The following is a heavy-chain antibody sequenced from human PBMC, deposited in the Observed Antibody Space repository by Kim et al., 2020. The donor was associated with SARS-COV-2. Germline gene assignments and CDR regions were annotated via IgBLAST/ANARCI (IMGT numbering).Heavy chain of an antibody. V-gene: IGHV3-43D*03. Sequence: GGSLRLSCAASGFTFDDYAMHWVRQAPGKGLEWVSLISWDGGSTYYADSVKGRFTISRDNSKNSLYLQMNSLRAEDTALYYCAKDTGGGPQYSSSKGYFDYWGQGTLVTVSS. CDR3: AKDTGGGPQYSSSKGYFDY. D-gene: IGHD6-6*01. CDR2: ISWDGGST. CDR1: GFTFDDYA. J-gene: IGHJ4*02.